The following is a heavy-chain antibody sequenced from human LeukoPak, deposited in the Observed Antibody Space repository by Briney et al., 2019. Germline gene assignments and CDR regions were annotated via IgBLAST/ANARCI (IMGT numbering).Heavy chain of an antibody. J-gene: IGHJ3*02. CDR2: IWYDGSNK. Sequence: GRSLRLSCAASGFTFSSYGMHWVRQAPGKGLEWVAVIWYDGSNKYYADSVKGRFTISRDNSKNTLYLQMNSLRAEDTAVYYCARDPRDYYDSSGYFDAAFDIWGQGTMVTGSS. CDR1: GFTFSSYG. D-gene: IGHD3-22*01. V-gene: IGHV3-33*01. CDR3: ARDPRDYYDSSGYFDAAFDI.